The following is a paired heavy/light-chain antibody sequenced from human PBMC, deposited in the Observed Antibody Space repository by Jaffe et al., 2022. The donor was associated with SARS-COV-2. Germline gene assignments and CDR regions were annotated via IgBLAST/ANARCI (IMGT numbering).Light chain of an antibody. CDR3: QQRYNRPT. CDR2: DAS. V-gene: IGKV3-11*01. Sequence: EIVLTQSPATLSLSPGERATLSCRASQSVSSYLAWYQHKPGHTPRLLIYDASNRATGIPARFSGSGAGTDFTLTISSLEPEDFAVYYCQQRYNRPTFGGGSKVEI. CDR1: QSVSSY. J-gene: IGKJ4*01.
Heavy chain of an antibody. CDR2: ISGGDGST. V-gene: IGHV3-23*01. CDR1: GFTFSSYA. D-gene: IGHD3-3*01. Sequence: EVQLLEFGGGLAQMGGSLRLSCVASGFTFSSYAMSWVRQAPGKGLEWVSGISGGDGSTYYADSVKGRFTTSRVNSQTTLYLQMDSLRVEDTAVYYCAKAGDITIFGVIMKYWYFDLWGRGTLVTVSS. CDR3: AKAGDITIFGVIMKYWYFDL. J-gene: IGHJ2*01.